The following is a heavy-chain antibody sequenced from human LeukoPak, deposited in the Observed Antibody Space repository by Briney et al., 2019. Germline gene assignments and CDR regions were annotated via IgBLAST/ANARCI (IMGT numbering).Heavy chain of an antibody. J-gene: IGHJ4*02. CDR3: AKDRIGIVGAEADY. D-gene: IGHD1-26*01. CDR2: ISGSGGST. Sequence: GGSLRLSCAASGFTFSSYAMSWVRQAPGKGLEWVSAISGSGGSTYYTDSVKGRFTISRDNSKNTLYLQMNSLRAEDTAIYYCAKDRIGIVGAEADYWGQGTLVTVSS. CDR1: GFTFSSYA. V-gene: IGHV3-23*01.